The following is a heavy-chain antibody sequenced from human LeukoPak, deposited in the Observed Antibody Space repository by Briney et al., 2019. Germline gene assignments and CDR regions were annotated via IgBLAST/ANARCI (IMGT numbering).Heavy chain of an antibody. CDR3: AKDISQGYTFGSIEEDY. CDR1: GSTFSRYA. J-gene: IGHJ4*02. D-gene: IGHD5-18*01. V-gene: IGHV3-23*01. Sequence: GGSLRLSCAASGSTFSRYAMSWVRQAPGKGLEWLSAISESDGSTYYADSVKGRFTISRDNSKNTLYLQMNSLGADDTAVYFCAKDISQGYTFGSIEEDYWGQGTLVTVSS. CDR2: ISESDGST.